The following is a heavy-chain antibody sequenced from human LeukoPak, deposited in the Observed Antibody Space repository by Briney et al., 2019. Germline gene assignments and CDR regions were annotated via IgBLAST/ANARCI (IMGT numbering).Heavy chain of an antibody. Sequence: PSETLSLTCTVSGGSISSSSYYWGWIRQPPGKGLEWIGSIYYSGSTYYNPSLKSRVTISVDTSKNQFSLKLSSVTAADTAVYYCARQAPLPSGMGVWGQGTTVTVSS. CDR2: IYYSGST. V-gene: IGHV4-39*01. CDR3: ARQAPLPSGMGV. J-gene: IGHJ6*02. CDR1: GGSISSSSYY.